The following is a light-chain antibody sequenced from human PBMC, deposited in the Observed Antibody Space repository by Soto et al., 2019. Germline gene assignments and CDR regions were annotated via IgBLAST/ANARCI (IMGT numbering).Light chain of an antibody. V-gene: IGKV3-11*01. CDR3: QQHISWPLT. CDR1: QSISDN. CDR2: DAS. J-gene: IGKJ4*01. Sequence: DIVMTQSPAILSVSLGERATLSCLASQSISDNLAWYQQKPGQAPRLLVYDASNRATGIPTRFSGSGSGTDFTLTISNLEPEDFAVYYCQQHISWPLTFGGGTKVEIK.